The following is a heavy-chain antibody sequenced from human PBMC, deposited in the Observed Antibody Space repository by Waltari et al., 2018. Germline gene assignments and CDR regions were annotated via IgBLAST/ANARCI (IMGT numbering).Heavy chain of an antibody. CDR2: MNPNSGNT. CDR3: AKVRYGDYGRYFDY. J-gene: IGHJ4*02. Sequence: VQLVQSGAEVKKPGASVKVSCKTSGYTFISYDINWVRQATGQGLEWMGWMNPNSGNTGYAQNFQGRVTMTRDTSTSTAYMELSSLRSEDTAVYYCAKVRYGDYGRYFDYWGQGTLVTVSS. D-gene: IGHD4-17*01. V-gene: IGHV1-8*01. CDR1: GYTFISYD.